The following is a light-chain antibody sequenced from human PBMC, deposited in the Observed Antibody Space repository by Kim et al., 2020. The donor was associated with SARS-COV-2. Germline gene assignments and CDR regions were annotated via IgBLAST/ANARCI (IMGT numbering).Light chain of an antibody. Sequence: EVVLTQSPGTLSLSPGERVTLSCRASQTIYNSYLAWYQQKPAQAPRLLIYDSSTRATGIPDRFSGSGSGTDFNLTISRLEPEDVAVYYCQQYDTSKTFGQGTKVDIK. CDR2: DSS. J-gene: IGKJ1*01. CDR1: QTIYNSY. V-gene: IGKV3-20*01. CDR3: QQYDTSKT.